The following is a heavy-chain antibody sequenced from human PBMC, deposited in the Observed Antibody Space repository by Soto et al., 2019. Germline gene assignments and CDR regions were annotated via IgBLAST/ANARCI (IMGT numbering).Heavy chain of an antibody. CDR3: SRHVLGSNPYYYYYMDV. CDR1: GDSIRSYY. CDR2: IYYSGST. V-gene: IGHV4-59*08. Sequence: PSETLSLTCTVSGDSIRSYYWSWIRQPPGKGLEWIGYIYYSGSTNYNPSLKSRVTISVDTSKNQFSLKLTSVTAADTAVYYCSRHVLGSNPYYYYYMDVWGKGTTVTVSS. D-gene: IGHD3-10*01. J-gene: IGHJ6*03.